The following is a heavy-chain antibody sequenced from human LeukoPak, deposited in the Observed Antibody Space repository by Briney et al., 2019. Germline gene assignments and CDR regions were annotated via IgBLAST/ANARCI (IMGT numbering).Heavy chain of an antibody. J-gene: IGHJ4*02. D-gene: IGHD5-12*01. CDR3: ARGATTLEY. CDR1: GYSFTNYW. Sequence: GESLKISCQGSGYSFTNYWIAWVRQMPGKGLEWMGIIYPGDSDTRYSPSFQGQVTISAGKSISTAYLQWSSLEASDTAMYYCARGATTLEYWGQGALVTVSS. V-gene: IGHV5-51*01. CDR2: IYPGDSDT.